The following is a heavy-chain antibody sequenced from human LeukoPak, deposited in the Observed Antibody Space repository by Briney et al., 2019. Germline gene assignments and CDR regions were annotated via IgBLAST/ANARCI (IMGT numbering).Heavy chain of an antibody. Sequence: PVKVSSKASGGTFSSSAISWVRQAPGHGLEWMGGIIPIFGTANYAQTFQGRVTITTDESTSTAYMELSSLRSEDTAVYYCASGLGELGFDYWGQGTLVAVSS. J-gene: IGHJ4*02. D-gene: IGHD3-10*01. CDR2: IIPIFGTA. CDR3: ASGLGELGFDY. CDR1: GGTFSSSA. V-gene: IGHV1-69*05.